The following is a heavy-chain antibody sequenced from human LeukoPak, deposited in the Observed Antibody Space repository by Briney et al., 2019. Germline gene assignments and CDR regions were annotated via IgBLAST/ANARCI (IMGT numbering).Heavy chain of an antibody. CDR2: ISTSGSTI. CDR3: ARSLISRGSGSYSSDY. V-gene: IGHV3-11*04. Sequence: PGGSLRLSCAVSGVAVSSDYMSWIRQAPGKGLEWVSHISTSGSTIYYADSVKGRFTISRDNAKNSLYLQMNSLRAEDTAVYYCARSLISRGSGSYSSDYWGQGTLVTVSS. D-gene: IGHD3-10*01. J-gene: IGHJ4*02. CDR1: GVAVSSDY.